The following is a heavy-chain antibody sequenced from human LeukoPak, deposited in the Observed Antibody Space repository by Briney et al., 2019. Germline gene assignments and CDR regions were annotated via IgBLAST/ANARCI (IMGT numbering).Heavy chain of an antibody. Sequence: GASVKVPCKASGYTFTSYGISWVRQAPGQGLEWMGWISAYNGNTNYAQKLQGRVTMTTDTSTSTAYMELRSLRSDDTAVYYCARGAISYSSSSVGFDYWGQGTLVTVSS. CDR1: GYTFTSYG. CDR2: ISAYNGNT. V-gene: IGHV1-18*01. CDR3: ARGAISYSSSSVGFDY. J-gene: IGHJ4*02. D-gene: IGHD6-6*01.